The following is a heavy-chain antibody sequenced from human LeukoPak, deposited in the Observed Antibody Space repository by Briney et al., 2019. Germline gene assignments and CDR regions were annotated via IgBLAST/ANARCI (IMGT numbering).Heavy chain of an antibody. D-gene: IGHD1-14*01. Sequence: PGGSLRLSCAASGFTFSSYSMNWVRQAPGKGLEWVSYISSSSSTIYYADSVKGRFTISRDNSKNTLYLQMTSLRAEDTAVYSCGKTGFQWGYYYYYMDVWGKGTTVTVSS. J-gene: IGHJ6*03. V-gene: IGHV3-48*01. CDR1: GFTFSSYS. CDR2: ISSSSSTI. CDR3: GKTGFQWGYYYYYMDV.